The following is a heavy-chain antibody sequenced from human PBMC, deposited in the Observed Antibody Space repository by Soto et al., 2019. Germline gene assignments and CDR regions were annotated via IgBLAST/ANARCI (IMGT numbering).Heavy chain of an antibody. Sequence: GGSLRLSCAASGFTFSSYAMSWVRQAPGKGLEWVSAISGSGGSTYYADSVKGRFTISRDNSKNTLYLQMNSLRAEDTAVYYCAKDRGRGYSYGPNPDYYYGMDVWGKGTMVTVS. J-gene: IGHJ6*04. CDR2: ISGSGGST. CDR3: AKDRGRGYSYGPNPDYYYGMDV. V-gene: IGHV3-23*01. CDR1: GFTFSSYA. D-gene: IGHD5-18*01.